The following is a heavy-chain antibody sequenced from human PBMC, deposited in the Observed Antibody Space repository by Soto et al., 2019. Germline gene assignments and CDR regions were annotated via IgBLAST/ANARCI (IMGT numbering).Heavy chain of an antibody. CDR1: GFSVTNDNW. D-gene: IGHD3-16*01. J-gene: IGHJ4*02. CDR2: IYHRGNT. V-gene: IGHV4-4*02. CDR3: ASGGGGGNF. Sequence: QAQLQESGPGLVKPSGTLYLTCSVSGFSVTNDNWWSWVRQPPGKGLEWIGEIYHRGNTNYNPSLKSRVTISIYNSNIQFSLKLNSVTAADTAVYYCASGGGGGNFWGQGTLVTVSS.